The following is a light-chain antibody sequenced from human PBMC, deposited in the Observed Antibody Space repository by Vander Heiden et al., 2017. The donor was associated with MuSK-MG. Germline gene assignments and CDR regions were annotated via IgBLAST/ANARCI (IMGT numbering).Light chain of an antibody. CDR3: QAWDSSTRV. CDR1: TLGDKY. J-gene: IGLJ1*01. V-gene: IGLV3-1*01. Sequence: SYELTQPPSLSVSPGQTASVTCSGDTLGDKYACWYQQKPGQSPVLVIYQDTKRPSGIPERFSGSNSGNTATLTITGTQAMDEADYYCQAWDSSTRVFGTGTKVTVL. CDR2: QDT.